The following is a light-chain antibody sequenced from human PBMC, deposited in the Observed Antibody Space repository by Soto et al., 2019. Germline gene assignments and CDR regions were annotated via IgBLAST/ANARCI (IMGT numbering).Light chain of an antibody. CDR3: QQYYRSCT. J-gene: IGKJ2*02. CDR2: GTS. CDR1: QSVSSSY. Sequence: EIVLTQSPGTLSLSPGERATLSCRASQSVSSSYLAWYQQKPGQAPRLLIYGTSTRATGIPDRFSGSGSGTDFTLTISRLEPEDFATYYCQQYYRSCTFGQGTNVEIK. V-gene: IGKV3-20*01.